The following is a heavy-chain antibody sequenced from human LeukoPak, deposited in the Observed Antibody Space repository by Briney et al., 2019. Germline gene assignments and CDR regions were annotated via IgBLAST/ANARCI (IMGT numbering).Heavy chain of an antibody. J-gene: IGHJ6*02. Sequence: SETLSLTCTVSGGSISSYYWSWIRQPPGKGLEWIGYIYYSGSTNYNPSLKSRVTISVDTSKNQFSLKLSSVTAADTAVYYCARNYDSSGYYEDYYYYGMDVWGQGITVTVSS. D-gene: IGHD3-22*01. V-gene: IGHV4-59*01. CDR3: ARNYDSSGYYEDYYYYGMDV. CDR2: IYYSGST. CDR1: GGSISSYY.